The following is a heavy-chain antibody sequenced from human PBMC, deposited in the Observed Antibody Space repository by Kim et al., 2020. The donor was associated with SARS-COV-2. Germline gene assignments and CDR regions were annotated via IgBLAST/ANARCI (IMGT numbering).Heavy chain of an antibody. D-gene: IGHD6-19*01. CDR3: ARASSGWYYYYYYGMDV. J-gene: IGHJ6*02. Sequence: SETLSLTCTVSGGSISSSSYYWGWIRQPPGKGLEWIGSIYYSGSTYYNPSLKSRVTISVDTSKNQFSLKLSSVTAADTAVYYCARASSGWYYYYYYGMDVWGQGTTVTVSS. CDR1: GGSISSSSYY. CDR2: IYYSGST. V-gene: IGHV4-39*01.